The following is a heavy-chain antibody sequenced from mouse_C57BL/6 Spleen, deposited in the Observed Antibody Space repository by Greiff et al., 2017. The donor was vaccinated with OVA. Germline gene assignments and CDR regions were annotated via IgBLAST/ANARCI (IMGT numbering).Heavy chain of an antibody. CDR2: ISYDGSN. V-gene: IGHV3-6*01. CDR3: ARDPTTVVARYWYFEG. Sequence: EVQLQQSGPGLVKPSQSLSLTCSVTGYSITRGYYWNWIRQFTGNKLEWMGYISYDGSNNSNPSLKNPISIPRDTSKHQFFLKLNSVTTEDTATYYCARDPTTVVARYWYFEGWGTGTTVTVSS. D-gene: IGHD1-1*01. J-gene: IGHJ1*03. CDR1: GYSITRGYY.